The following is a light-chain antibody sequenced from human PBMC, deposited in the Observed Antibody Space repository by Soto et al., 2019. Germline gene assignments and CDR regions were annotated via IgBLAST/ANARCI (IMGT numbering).Light chain of an antibody. Sequence: DIQMTQSPSTLSASVIDIVTFTCLASQSVRDWVAWYQQQAGRAPRLLIYKASSLQSGVPSRFSGSGFGTEFTLTISSLQPDDFASYYCQQYYSYSPLTFGGGTKVDIK. CDR3: QQYYSYSPLT. V-gene: IGKV1-5*03. CDR1: QSVRDW. CDR2: KAS. J-gene: IGKJ4*01.